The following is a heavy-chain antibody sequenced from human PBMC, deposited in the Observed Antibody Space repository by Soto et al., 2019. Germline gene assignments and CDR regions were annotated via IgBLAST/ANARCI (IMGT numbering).Heavy chain of an antibody. Sequence: QVQLEQSGAEVKKPGASVKVSCKTSGYTFTSYTLHWVRQAPGQGLEWMGWINAGNGREKYSQRFQDRVSLSTDKSAPPASMELRSPRPEATAMYFCARGGGWVGEASFDSWGQGTLVTVSS. CDR2: INAGNGRE. CDR1: GYTFTSYT. CDR3: ARGGGWVGEASFDS. J-gene: IGHJ4*02. D-gene: IGHD3-10*01. V-gene: IGHV1-3*01.